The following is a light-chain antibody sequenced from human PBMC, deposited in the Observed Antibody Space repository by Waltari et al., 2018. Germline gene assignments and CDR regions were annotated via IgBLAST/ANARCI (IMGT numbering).Light chain of an antibody. CDR3: SSQTFDCLVL. J-gene: IGLJ3*02. CDR1: GSAVGASDY. CDR2: DVT. V-gene: IGLV2-14*03. Sequence: QSALTQLASVSGSPGQSITISCSGVGSAVGASDYVSWHLHHPGKAPQVIIYDVTNRPSGVSDRFSASKSDNTASLTISRLQPEDEADYYCSSQTFDCLVLFGGGTRLTVL.